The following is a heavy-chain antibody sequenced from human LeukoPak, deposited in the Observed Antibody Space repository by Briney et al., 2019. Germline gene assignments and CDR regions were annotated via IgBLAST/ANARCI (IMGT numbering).Heavy chain of an antibody. CDR2: IGLNGYPL. D-gene: IGHD3-22*01. J-gene: IGHJ4*02. V-gene: IGHV3-11*04. CDR3: ARKDFSSGSFNY. CDR1: GFPFSVYY. Sequence: GGSLRLSCAVSGFPFSVYYMSWIRQAPGKGLEWISYIGLNGYPLDYADSVKGRFTISRGNANNLLYLDMSSLRAEDTAVYYCARKDFSSGSFNYWGQGSLVTVSS.